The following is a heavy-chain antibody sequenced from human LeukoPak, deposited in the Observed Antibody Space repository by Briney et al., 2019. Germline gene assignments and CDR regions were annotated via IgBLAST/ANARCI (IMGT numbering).Heavy chain of an antibody. J-gene: IGHJ5*02. D-gene: IGHD3-3*01. V-gene: IGHV3-21*01. CDR1: GFTFSSYS. CDR3: ARDAVLRFLEWSYNWFDP. Sequence: GGSLRLSCAASGFTFSSYSMNWVRQAPGKGLEGVSSISSSSSYIYYADSVKGRFTISRDNAKNSLYLQMNSLRAEDTAVYYCARDAVLRFLEWSYNWFDPWGQGTLVTVSS. CDR2: ISSSSSYI.